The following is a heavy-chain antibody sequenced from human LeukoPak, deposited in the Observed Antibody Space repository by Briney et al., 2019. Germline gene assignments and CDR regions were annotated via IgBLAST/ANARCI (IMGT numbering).Heavy chain of an antibody. V-gene: IGHV3-21*01. CDR1: GFTFSGYI. CDR2: ISSSSSYI. J-gene: IGHJ4*02. Sequence: GGSLRLSCAASGFTFSGYIMNWVRQAPGKGLEWVSSISSSSSYIYYADSVNGRFTISRDNAKNSLYLLMNSLRAEDTAVYYCARDGRGIAEVWGQGTLVTVSS. CDR3: ARDGRGIAEV. D-gene: IGHD6-13*01.